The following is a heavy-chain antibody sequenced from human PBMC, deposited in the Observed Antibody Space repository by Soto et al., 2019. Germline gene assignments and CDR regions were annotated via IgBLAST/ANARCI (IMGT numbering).Heavy chain of an antibody. J-gene: IGHJ6*02. CDR2: IYYSGST. CDR3: ARDVFGDPFNTVTNVFHYGMDV. CDR1: GGSISSGDYY. V-gene: IGHV4-30-4*01. D-gene: IGHD4-17*01. Sequence: PSETLSLTCTVSGGSISSGDYYWSWIRQPPGKGLEWIVYIYYSGSTYYNPSLKSRVTISVDTSKNQFSLKLSSVTAADTAVYYCARDVFGDPFNTVTNVFHYGMDVWGQGTTVTVSS.